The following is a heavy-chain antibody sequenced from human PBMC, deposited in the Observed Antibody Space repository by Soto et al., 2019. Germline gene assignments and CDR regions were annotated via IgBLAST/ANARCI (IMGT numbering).Heavy chain of an antibody. CDR3: ANLLYVAVAGTV. Sequence: GGSLRLSCAASGFTFSSSDMRWVRQATGKGLEWVSGIGSAGDPYYADSVKGRFTISRDNSKNTLYLQMNSLRAEDTAVYYCANLLYVAVAGTVWSQGTLVTVSA. V-gene: IGHV3-13*05. D-gene: IGHD6-19*01. CDR1: GFTFSSSD. J-gene: IGHJ4*02. CDR2: IGSAGDP.